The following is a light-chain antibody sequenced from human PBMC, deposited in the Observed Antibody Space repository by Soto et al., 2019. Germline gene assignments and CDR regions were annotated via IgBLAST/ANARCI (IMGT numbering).Light chain of an antibody. CDR2: DAS. CDR1: QSVGYH. J-gene: IGKJ4*01. Sequence: EIGLTQSPATLSLSPGERATLSCRASQSVGYHLAWYQQKPGQAPRLLIDDASNRATGIPARFSGSGSGTDFTLAISSLEPEDFAVYYCQQRSNWPPVTFGGGTKVDI. CDR3: QQRSNWPPVT. V-gene: IGKV3-11*01.